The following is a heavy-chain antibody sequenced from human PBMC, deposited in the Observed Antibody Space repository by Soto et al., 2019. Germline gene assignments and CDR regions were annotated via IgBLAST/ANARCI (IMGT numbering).Heavy chain of an antibody. CDR2: ISYDGSNK. CDR1: GFTFTSYA. J-gene: IGHJ4*02. D-gene: IGHD3-3*01. V-gene: IGHV3-30*01. CDR3: ARVLMDYDFWKGYRK. Sequence: QVQLVESGGGVVQPGRSLRLSCAASGFTFTSYAMHWVRQAPGKGLEWVAVISYDGSNKYYADSVKGRFTISRDNSKNTLYLQMNSLRGEDTAVYYCARVLMDYDFWKGYRKWGQGTLVTVSS.